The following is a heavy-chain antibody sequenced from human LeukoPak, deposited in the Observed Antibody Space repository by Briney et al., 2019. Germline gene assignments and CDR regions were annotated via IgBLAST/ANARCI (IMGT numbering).Heavy chain of an antibody. D-gene: IGHD3-22*01. CDR1: GGSLSSYY. V-gene: IGHV4-4*09. CDR2: IFSSGSS. CDR3: ARTAFDSSGYYFWYFDL. Sequence: SETLSLTCTVSGGSLSSYYWSWIRQPPGKGLEWIGYIFSSGSSNYNSSLKSRVTISLDTSKNQFSLNLNSVTAADTAVYFCARTAFDSSGYYFWYFDLWGRGTLVTVSS. J-gene: IGHJ2*01.